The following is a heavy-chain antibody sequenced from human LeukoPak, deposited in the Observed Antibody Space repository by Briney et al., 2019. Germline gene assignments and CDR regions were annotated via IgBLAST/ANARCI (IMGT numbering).Heavy chain of an antibody. D-gene: IGHD3-22*01. J-gene: IGHJ4*02. V-gene: IGHV3-23*01. CDR3: ANPAYDSSGPFDY. CDR1: GFTFSSYA. CDR2: ISGSGGST. Sequence: GGSLRLSCAASGFTFSSYAMSWVRQAPRKGLEWVSAISGSGGSTYYADSVKGRFTISRDNSKNTLYLQMNSLRAEDTAVYYCANPAYDSSGPFDYWGQGALVTVSS.